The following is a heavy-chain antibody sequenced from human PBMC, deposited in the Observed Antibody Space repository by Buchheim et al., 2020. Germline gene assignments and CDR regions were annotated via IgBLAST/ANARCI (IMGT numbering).Heavy chain of an antibody. Sequence: QVQLVESGGGVVQPGRSLRLSCAASGFTFSSYGMHWVRQAPGKGLEWVAVISYDGSNKYYADSVKGRFTISRDNSKNTPYLQMNSLRAEDTAVYYCAKAREDSSSFDYWGQGTL. CDR1: GFTFSSYG. V-gene: IGHV3-30*18. CDR2: ISYDGSNK. CDR3: AKAREDSSSFDY. D-gene: IGHD6-6*01. J-gene: IGHJ4*02.